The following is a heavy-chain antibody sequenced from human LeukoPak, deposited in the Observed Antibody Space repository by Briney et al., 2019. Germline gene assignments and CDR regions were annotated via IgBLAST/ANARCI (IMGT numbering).Heavy chain of an antibody. CDR3: AREERTFGVVIDY. CDR2: ISYDGSNK. V-gene: IGHV3-30*01. Sequence: GRSLRLSCAASGFTFSSYAMHWVRQAPGKGLEWVAVISYDGSNKYYADSVKGRFTISRDNSKNTLYLQMNSLRAEDTAVYYCAREERTFGVVIDYWGQGTLVTLSS. J-gene: IGHJ4*02. D-gene: IGHD3-3*01. CDR1: GFTFSSYA.